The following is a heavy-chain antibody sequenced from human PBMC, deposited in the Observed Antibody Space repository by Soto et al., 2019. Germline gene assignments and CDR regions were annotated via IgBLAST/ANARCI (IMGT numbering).Heavy chain of an antibody. V-gene: IGHV3-23*01. D-gene: IGHD3-10*01. CDR1: KFTVSNSP. CDR2: ISPSGT. CDR3: AKEDYYGSAGAYDY. J-gene: IGHJ4*02. Sequence: EVQLLESGGGLVQPGESLRLSCVASKFTVSNSPMSWVRQAPGKGLEWVSGISPSGTYYADSARGRFTISRDNSQNTLSLQMNSLRAEDTAIYYCAKEDYYGSAGAYDYWGQGTLVTVSS.